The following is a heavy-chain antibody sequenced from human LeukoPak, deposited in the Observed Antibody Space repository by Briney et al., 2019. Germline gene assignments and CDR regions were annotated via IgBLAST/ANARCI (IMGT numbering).Heavy chain of an antibody. CDR1: GGSINGYH. D-gene: IGHD3-10*01. CDR3: AKQRGSVGAFDI. V-gene: IGHV4-59*08. Sequence: SETLSLTCTVSGGSINGYHWSWIRLPPGKGLEWIGYIYYSGSTSYNPSLKGRVTISVDTSKNQFSLKLTSVTVADTAMYYCAKQRGSVGAFDIWGQGTMVTVSS. CDR2: IYYSGST. J-gene: IGHJ3*02.